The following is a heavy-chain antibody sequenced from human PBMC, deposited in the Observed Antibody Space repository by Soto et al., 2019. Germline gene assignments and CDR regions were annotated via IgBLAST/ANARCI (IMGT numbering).Heavy chain of an antibody. CDR2: IYYSGST. CDR1: GGNSVSSSYY. Sequence: SEPQSLTNTVSGGNSVSSSYYRGWIRQPPGKGLEWIGSIYYSGSTYYNPSLKSRVTISVDTSKNQFSLKLSSVTAADTAVYYCARSLTTVVTMDVWGQGTTVTVSS. CDR3: ARSLTTVVTMDV. D-gene: IGHD4-17*01. J-gene: IGHJ6*01. V-gene: IGHV4-39*01.